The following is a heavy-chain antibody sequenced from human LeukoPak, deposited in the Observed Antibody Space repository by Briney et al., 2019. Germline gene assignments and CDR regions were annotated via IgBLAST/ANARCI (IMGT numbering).Heavy chain of an antibody. Sequence: GASVKVSCKTSGYSFTGYYIQWVRQAPGQGLEWMGWINPNSGGINYAQKFRGRVTMTRDTSITTAYMELRRLTSDDTAVYYCAKTGRKQWPPYYFDYWGQGTLVTVSS. CDR2: INPNSGGI. V-gene: IGHV1-2*02. D-gene: IGHD6-19*01. CDR1: GYSFTGYY. J-gene: IGHJ4*02. CDR3: AKTGRKQWPPYYFDY.